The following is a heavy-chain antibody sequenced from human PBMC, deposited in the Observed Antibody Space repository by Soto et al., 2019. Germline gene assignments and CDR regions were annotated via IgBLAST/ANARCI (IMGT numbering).Heavy chain of an antibody. Sequence: ASVKVSCKASGYEFTNYGISWVRQAPGQGLEWMGWISAYNGNTNYEQTLQGRISMSTDTSTGTAYMELRSLRSDDTAVYYCARSLALAVADSNNSLDPWGQGTLVTVSS. J-gene: IGHJ5*02. CDR2: ISAYNGNT. CDR3: ARSLALAVADSNNSLDP. CDR1: GYEFTNYG. V-gene: IGHV1-18*04. D-gene: IGHD1-1*01.